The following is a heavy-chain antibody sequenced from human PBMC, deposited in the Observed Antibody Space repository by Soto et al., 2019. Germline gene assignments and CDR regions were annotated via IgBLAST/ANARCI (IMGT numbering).Heavy chain of an antibody. CDR3: AMGYCSGGSCYDYYYYYMDV. CDR1: GFTFSSYW. Sequence: GGSLRLSCAASGFTFSSYWMSWVRQAPGKRLEWVANIKQDGSEKYYVDSVKGRFTISRDNAKNSLYLQMNSLRAEDTAVYYCAMGYCSGGSCYDYYYYYMDVWGKGTTVTVSS. V-gene: IGHV3-7*01. J-gene: IGHJ6*03. D-gene: IGHD2-15*01. CDR2: IKQDGSEK.